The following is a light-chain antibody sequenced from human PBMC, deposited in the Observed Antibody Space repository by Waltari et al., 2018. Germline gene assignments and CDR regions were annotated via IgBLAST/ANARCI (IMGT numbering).Light chain of an antibody. CDR3: QQYSSYST. J-gene: IGKJ2*01. V-gene: IGKV1-5*03. CDR1: QSISSW. Sequence: DIQMTRSPSTLSASVGDRVTITCRASQSISSWLAWYQQKPGKAPKLLIYKSSTLEGGVPSRFSGSGSGTEFTLTISSLQPDDFATYYCQQYSSYSTFGQGTKVEI. CDR2: KSS.